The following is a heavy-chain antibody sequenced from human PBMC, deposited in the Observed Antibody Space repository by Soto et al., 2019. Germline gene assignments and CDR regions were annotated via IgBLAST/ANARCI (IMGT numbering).Heavy chain of an antibody. CDR3: ATPCRVYYCRY. CDR1: GFTFSSYA. Sequence: EVQLLESGGGLVQPGGSLRLSCAASGFTFSSYAMSRVRQAPGKGLEWVSAISGGGGSTYYADSVKGRFTSSRDNPKNSRHLQMNSLSAEDTAVYYGATPCRVYYCRYWVQGSLVTVSS. V-gene: IGHV3-23*01. D-gene: IGHD3-16*01. J-gene: IGHJ4*02. CDR2: ISGGGGST.